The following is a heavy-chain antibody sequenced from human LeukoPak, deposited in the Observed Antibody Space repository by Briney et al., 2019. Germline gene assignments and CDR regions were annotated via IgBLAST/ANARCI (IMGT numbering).Heavy chain of an antibody. J-gene: IGHJ4*02. CDR3: ARQPRVGARERGLDY. D-gene: IGHD1-26*01. V-gene: IGHV4-34*01. CDR1: GGSFSGYY. Sequence: SETLSLTCAVYGGSFSGYYWSWIRQPPGKGLEWIGEINHSGSTNYNPSLKSRVTISVDTSKNQFSLKLSSVTAADTAVYYCARQPRVGARERGLDYWGQGTLVTVSS. CDR2: INHSGST.